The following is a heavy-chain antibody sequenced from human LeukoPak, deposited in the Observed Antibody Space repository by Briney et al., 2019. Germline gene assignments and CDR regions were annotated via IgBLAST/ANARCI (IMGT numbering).Heavy chain of an antibody. CDR2: ISSSGSTI. CDR1: GFTFSGYY. J-gene: IGHJ6*02. V-gene: IGHV3-11*01. CDR3: ARAGFTIYLTGADYGMDV. Sequence: GGSLRLSCAASGFTFSGYYMSWIRQAPGKGLEWVSYISSSGSTIYYADSVKGRFTISRDNAKNSLYLQMNSLRAEDTAVYYCARAGFTIYLTGADYGMDVWGQGTTVTVSS. D-gene: IGHD3-9*01.